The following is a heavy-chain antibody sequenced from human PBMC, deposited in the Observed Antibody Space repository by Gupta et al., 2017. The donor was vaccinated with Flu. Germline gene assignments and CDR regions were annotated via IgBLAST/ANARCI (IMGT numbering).Heavy chain of an antibody. D-gene: IGHD1-20*01. Sequence: SINAISWGRQAPGQGLEWMGKITPGFATVKDAQRLQGRVTMTADRSTDTAYMELNRLTFDDTVVYYCARFRLRKSPGLRYTNMDIWGQRTTVIV. V-gene: IGHV1-69*06. CDR1: SINA. CDR3: ARFRLRKSPGLRYTNMDI. J-gene: IGHJ6*02. CDR2: ITPGFATV.